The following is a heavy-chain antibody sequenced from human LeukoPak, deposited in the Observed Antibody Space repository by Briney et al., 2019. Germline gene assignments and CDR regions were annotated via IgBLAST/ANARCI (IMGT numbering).Heavy chain of an antibody. J-gene: IGHJ4*02. D-gene: IGHD3-22*01. CDR2: INHSGST. CDR3: ARNSYDSSGYYFDY. Sequence: SETLSLTCAVYGGSFSGYYWSWIRQPPGKGLEWIGEINHSGSTNYNPSLKSRVTISVDTSKNQFSLKLSSVTAADTAVYYCARNSYDSSGYYFDYWGQGTLVTVSS. CDR1: GGSFSGYY. V-gene: IGHV4-34*01.